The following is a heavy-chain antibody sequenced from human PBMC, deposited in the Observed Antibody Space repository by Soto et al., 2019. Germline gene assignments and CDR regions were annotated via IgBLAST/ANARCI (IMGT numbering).Heavy chain of an antibody. CDR3: ARGGYYDFWSTYGGFDY. Sequence: ASVKVSCKASGYTFTSYGISWVRQAPGQGLEWMGWISAYNGNTNYAQKLQGRVTMTTYTSTSTVYMELRSLRSYDTAVYYFARGGYYDFWSTYGGFDYWGQGTLVTVSS. CDR2: ISAYNGNT. D-gene: IGHD3-3*01. V-gene: IGHV1-18*01. CDR1: GYTFTSYG. J-gene: IGHJ4*02.